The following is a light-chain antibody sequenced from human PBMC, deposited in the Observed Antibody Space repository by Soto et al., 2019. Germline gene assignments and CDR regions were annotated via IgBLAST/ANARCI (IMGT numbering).Light chain of an antibody. CDR3: QQHSKWPIT. CDR2: GIS. J-gene: IGKJ5*01. Sequence: EIVMTQSPGTLSLSPGETATLSCRASQSVDSNYLAWYQQKPGQAPRLLVYGISTRATDIPARFSGTGSETEFTLTISSLQSEDFGIYYCQQHSKWPITFGQGTRLEIK. V-gene: IGKV3-15*01. CDR1: QSVDSN.